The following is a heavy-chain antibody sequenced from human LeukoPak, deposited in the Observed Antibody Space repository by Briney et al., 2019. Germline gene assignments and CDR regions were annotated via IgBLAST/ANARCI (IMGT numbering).Heavy chain of an antibody. CDR1: GFTFSSYA. D-gene: IGHD3-22*01. CDR2: ISGSGGST. CDR3: AKALTYYYDSSGYQHYYFDY. J-gene: IGHJ4*02. Sequence: PGGSLRLSCAASGFTFSSYAMSWVRQAPGKGLEWVSAISGSGGSTYYADSVKGRFTISRDNSKNTLYLQMNSLRAEDTAVYYCAKALTYYYDSSGYQHYYFDYWGQGTLVTVSS. V-gene: IGHV3-23*01.